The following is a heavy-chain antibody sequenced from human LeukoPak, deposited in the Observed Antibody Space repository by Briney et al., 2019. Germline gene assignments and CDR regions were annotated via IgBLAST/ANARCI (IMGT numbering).Heavy chain of an antibody. J-gene: IGHJ4*02. D-gene: IGHD1-26*01. Sequence: SETLSLTCTVSGGSISSYYWSWVRQPPGKGLEWIGYTYYSGSTNYNPSLKSRVTMSVDTSKNQFSLKLSSVTAADTAVYYCVRGGIVGTTARIPLFDYWGQGTLVTVSS. CDR3: VRGGIVGTTARIPLFDY. V-gene: IGHV4-59*01. CDR1: GGSISSYY. CDR2: TYYSGST.